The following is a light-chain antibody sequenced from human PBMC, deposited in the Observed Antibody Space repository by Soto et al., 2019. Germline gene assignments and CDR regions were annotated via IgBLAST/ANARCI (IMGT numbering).Light chain of an antibody. CDR3: QSYDSSLSGYV. CDR2: GNT. Sequence: QSVPTQPPSVSGAPGQRVTMSCTGSSSNIGAGYDVHWYQQLPGTAPKLLISGNTNRPSGVPDRFSGSKSGTSASLAITGLQAEDEADYYCQSYDSSLSGYVFGTGTKVTVL. J-gene: IGLJ1*01. CDR1: SSNIGAGYD. V-gene: IGLV1-40*01.